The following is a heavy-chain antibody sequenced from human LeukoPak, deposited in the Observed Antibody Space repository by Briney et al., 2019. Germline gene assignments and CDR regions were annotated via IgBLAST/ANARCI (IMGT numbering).Heavy chain of an antibody. Sequence: GGSLRLSCAASGFTFSSYWMSWVRQAPGKGLEWVANIKQDGSEKYYVNSVKGRFTISRDNAKNSLYLQMNSLRAEDTALYYCARVGGYDSGPFDYWGQGTLVTVSS. V-gene: IGHV3-7*03. D-gene: IGHD5-12*01. CDR1: GFTFSSYW. J-gene: IGHJ4*02. CDR3: ARVGGYDSGPFDY. CDR2: IKQDGSEK.